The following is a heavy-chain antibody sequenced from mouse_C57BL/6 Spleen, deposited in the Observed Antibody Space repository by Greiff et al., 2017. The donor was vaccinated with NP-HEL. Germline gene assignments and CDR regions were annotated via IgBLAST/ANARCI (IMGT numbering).Heavy chain of an antibody. CDR3: ARDRRYGSSSHYYAMDY. D-gene: IGHD1-1*01. Sequence: EVMLVESEGGLVQPGSSMKLSCTASGFTFSDYYMAWVRQVPEKGLEWVANINYDGSSTYYLDSLKSRFIISRDNAKNILYLQMSSLKSEDTATYYCARDRRYGSSSHYYAMDYWGQGTSVTVSS. J-gene: IGHJ4*01. V-gene: IGHV5-16*01. CDR2: INYDGSST. CDR1: GFTFSDYY.